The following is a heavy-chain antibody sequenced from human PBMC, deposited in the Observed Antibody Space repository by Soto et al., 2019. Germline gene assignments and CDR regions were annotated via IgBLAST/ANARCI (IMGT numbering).Heavy chain of an antibody. CDR1: GYSFSDYW. V-gene: IGHV5-51*01. CDR3: VRASNHFDWFPEAFDI. CDR2: RSPDDSDT. D-gene: IGHD3-9*01. Sequence: PGESLKISCQASGYSFSDYWIGWVRQMPGKGLEWMVIRSPDDSDTLYNLNLQLQATISVDRSISTAYLEWRSLTASDTAMYYCVRASNHFDWFPEAFDIWGPGTMVTV. J-gene: IGHJ3*02.